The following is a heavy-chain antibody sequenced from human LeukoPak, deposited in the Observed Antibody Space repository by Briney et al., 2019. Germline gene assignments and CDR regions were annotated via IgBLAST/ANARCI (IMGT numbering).Heavy chain of an antibody. CDR1: GYTFINYY. J-gene: IGHJ4*02. CDR2: INPSGGST. V-gene: IGHV1-46*01. Sequence: ASVKVSCKSSGYTFINYYIHWVRQAPGQGLEWMGIINPSGGSTTYAQGFQDRVTMTRDTSTSTVYMELSSLTSEDTAVYYCARDALENYDFWSGSYYYFDYWGQGTLVTVSS. D-gene: IGHD3-3*01. CDR3: ARDALENYDFWSGSYYYFDY.